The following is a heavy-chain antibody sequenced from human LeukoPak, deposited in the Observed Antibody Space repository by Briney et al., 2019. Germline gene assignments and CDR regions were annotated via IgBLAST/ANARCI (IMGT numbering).Heavy chain of an antibody. CDR1: GFTFSSYA. Sequence: GGSLRLSCEASGFTFSSYAMSWVRQAPGKGLEWVSPISGSDGSTYYADSVKGRFTISRDNSKNTLYLQMNSLRAEDTAVYYCAKPDTPYYYDRSGYHFDSWGQGSLVTVSS. CDR3: AKPDTPYYYDRSGYHFDS. V-gene: IGHV3-23*01. J-gene: IGHJ4*02. D-gene: IGHD3-22*01. CDR2: ISGSDGST.